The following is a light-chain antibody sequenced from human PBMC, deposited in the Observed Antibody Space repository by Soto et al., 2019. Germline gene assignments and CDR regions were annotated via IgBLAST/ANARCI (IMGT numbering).Light chain of an antibody. CDR1: QSISSW. V-gene: IGKV1-5*03. J-gene: IGKJ1*01. CDR2: KAS. CDR3: QQYNSYSPWT. Sequence: DIQMTQSPSTLSASVGDRVTITCRASQSISSWLAWYQQKPGKAPKLLIYKASSLESGVPSRFSGSGSGTELTLTIISLQPADFAAYYCQQYNSYSPWTFGQGTKVEIK.